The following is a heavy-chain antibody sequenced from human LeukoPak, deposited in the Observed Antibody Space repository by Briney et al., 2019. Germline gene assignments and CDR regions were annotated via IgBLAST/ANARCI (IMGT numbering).Heavy chain of an antibody. V-gene: IGHV4-4*07. CDR2: IYISGST. J-gene: IGHJ4*02. CDR3: ARALNPLPGTYYFDY. D-gene: IGHD2-15*01. Sequence: SQTLSLTCTVSGGSINSHYWSWIRQPAGKGLEWIGRIYISGSTNYSSSLQSRVTMSVDTSKNQFSLKLSSATAADTAVYYCARALNPLPGTYYFDYWGQGTLVTVSS. CDR1: GGSINSHY.